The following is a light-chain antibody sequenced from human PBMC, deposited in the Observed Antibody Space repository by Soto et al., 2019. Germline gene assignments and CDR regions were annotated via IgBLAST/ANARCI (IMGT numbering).Light chain of an antibody. J-gene: IGKJ1*01. V-gene: IGKV1-5*03. CDR1: QNINDW. CDR2: RAT. Sequence: DIQMTQAPSTLSASVGDRVTITCRASQNINDWLAWYQQKPGKAPHLLIYRATNLQSGVPSRVSGSGSGTAVTLTLSSLQPGDLGIYYCQVFNSYSWTFGQGTKVEIK. CDR3: QVFNSYSWT.